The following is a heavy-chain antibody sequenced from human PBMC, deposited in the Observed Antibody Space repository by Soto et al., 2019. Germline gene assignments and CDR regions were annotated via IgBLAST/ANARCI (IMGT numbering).Heavy chain of an antibody. J-gene: IGHJ4*02. CDR1: GGSFSAYY. D-gene: IGHD4-17*01. CDR2: INHSGGT. CDR3: ARGLYGGNFDY. Sequence: PLDTLSLTCAVYGGSFSAYYWSWIRQPPGKGLEWIGEINHSGGTSYNPSLKSRVTISVGTSKSQFSLKLTSVTAADRAKYYCARGLYGGNFDYWGQGTPVTVS. V-gene: IGHV4-34*01.